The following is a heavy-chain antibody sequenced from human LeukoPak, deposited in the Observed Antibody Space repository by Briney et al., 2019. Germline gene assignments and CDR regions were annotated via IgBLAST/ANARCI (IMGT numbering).Heavy chain of an antibody. CDR1: GGSISSYY. V-gene: IGHV4-4*07. CDR2: IYTSGST. Sequence: PSETLSLTCTVSGGSISSYYWSWIRQPAGKGLEWIGRIYTSGSTNYNPSLKSRVTMSVDTSKNQFSLKLSSVTAADTAVYHCARDSTTVVTENWFDPWGQGTLVTVSS. D-gene: IGHD4-17*01. J-gene: IGHJ5*02. CDR3: ARDSTTVVTENWFDP.